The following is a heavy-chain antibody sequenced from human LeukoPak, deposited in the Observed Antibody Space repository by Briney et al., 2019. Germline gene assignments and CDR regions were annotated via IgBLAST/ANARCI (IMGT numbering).Heavy chain of an antibody. CDR1: VFTFSSYA. CDR3: ANEGPSFDY. Sequence: GGSLRLSCAVSVFTFSSYAMSWVRQAPGKGLEWVSVISGSGDSTHYADSVKGRFTISRDNSKNTVYLQMNSLRAEDTAVYCANEGPSFDYWGQGTLVTVSS. CDR2: ISGSGDST. J-gene: IGHJ4*02. V-gene: IGHV3-23*01.